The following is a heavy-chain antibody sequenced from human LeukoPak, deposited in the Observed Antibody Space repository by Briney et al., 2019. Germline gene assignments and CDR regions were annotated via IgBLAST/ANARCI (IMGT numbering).Heavy chain of an antibody. CDR3: ARSNTMVRGVPEKYYYYYMDV. V-gene: IGHV1-69*01. Sequence: GASVKVSCKASGGTFSSYAISWVRQAPGQGLEWMGGIIPIFGTANYAQKFQGRVTITADESTSTAYMELSSLRSEDTAVYYCARSNTMVRGVPEKYYYYYMDVWGKGTTVTISS. D-gene: IGHD3-10*01. CDR2: IIPIFGTA. CDR1: GGTFSSYA. J-gene: IGHJ6*03.